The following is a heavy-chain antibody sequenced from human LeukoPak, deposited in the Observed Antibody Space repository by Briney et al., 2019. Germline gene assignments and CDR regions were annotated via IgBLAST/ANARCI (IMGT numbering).Heavy chain of an antibody. CDR1: GYSFTNYW. CDR3: ARHLGDGYSSSWSEDYYYYYMDV. D-gene: IGHD6-13*01. CDR2: IYPADSDT. J-gene: IGHJ6*03. V-gene: IGHV5-51*01. Sequence: PGESLKISCKGSGYSFTNYWIGWVRQMPGKGLEWMGIIYPADSDTRYSPSFQDQVTISADKSISTAYLQWSSLKASDTAMYYCARHLGDGYSSSWSEDYYYYYMDVWGKGTTVTVSS.